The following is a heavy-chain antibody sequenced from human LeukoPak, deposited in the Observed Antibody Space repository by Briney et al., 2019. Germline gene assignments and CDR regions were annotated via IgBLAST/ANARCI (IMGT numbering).Heavy chain of an antibody. CDR3: ATRTGGKGIAAAGYDY. CDR2: FDPEDGET. Sequence: ASVKVSCKVCGYTLTELSMHWVRQAPGKGLEWMGDFDPEDGETIYAQKFQGRVTMTEDTSTDTAYMELSSLRSEDTAVYYCATRTGGKGIAAAGYDYWGQGTLVTVSS. D-gene: IGHD6-13*01. J-gene: IGHJ4*02. CDR1: GYTLTELS. V-gene: IGHV1-24*01.